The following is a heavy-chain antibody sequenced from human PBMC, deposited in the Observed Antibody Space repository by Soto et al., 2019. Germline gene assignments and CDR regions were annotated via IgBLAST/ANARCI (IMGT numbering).Heavy chain of an antibody. Sequence: QVQLVQSGAEVKKPGASVKVSCKASGITSTTYDIHWVRQAPGHGLEWMGWIITGNGNTRYSQRFVGRVSLTTDTTTSTASMDLSRLTSEDTSVYFCARAISGSVTWGQGTLITFSS. CDR2: IITGNGNT. D-gene: IGHD5-12*01. J-gene: IGHJ5*02. CDR3: ARAISGSVT. CDR1: GITSTTYD. V-gene: IGHV1-3*04.